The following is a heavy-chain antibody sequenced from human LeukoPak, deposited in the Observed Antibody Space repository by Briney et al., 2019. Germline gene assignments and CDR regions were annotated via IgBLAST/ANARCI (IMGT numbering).Heavy chain of an antibody. CDR3: ARSGEYQLPLLS. J-gene: IGHJ4*02. Sequence: SVKVSCKASGGTFSSYAISWVRQAPGQGLEWMGGIIPIFGTANYAQKFQGRVTITTDESTSTAYMELSSLRSEDTAVYYCARSGEYQLPLLSWGQGTLVTVSS. CDR1: GGTFSSYA. V-gene: IGHV1-69*05. D-gene: IGHD2-2*01. CDR2: IIPIFGTA.